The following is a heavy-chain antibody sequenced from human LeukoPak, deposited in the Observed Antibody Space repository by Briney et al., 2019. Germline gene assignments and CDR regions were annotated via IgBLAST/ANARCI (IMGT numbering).Heavy chain of an antibody. CDR2: ISGSGGST. D-gene: IGHD6-13*01. J-gene: IGHJ4*02. CDR3: AKGAQQLVYWVDY. V-gene: IGHV3-23*01. CDR1: RFSFNNYA. Sequence: GGSLRLSCAASRFSFNNYAMSWVRQAPGKGLEWVSVISGSGGSTYYADSVKGRFTNSRDNSKNTLCLQMNSLRAEDTAVYYCAKGAQQLVYWVDYWGQGTLVTVSS.